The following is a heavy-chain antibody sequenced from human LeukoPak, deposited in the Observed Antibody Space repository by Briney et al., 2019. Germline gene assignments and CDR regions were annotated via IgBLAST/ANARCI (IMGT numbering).Heavy chain of an antibody. CDR2: IYYSGST. D-gene: IGHD6-19*01. CDR3: ARAYKKQWLVSN. CDR1: GGSISSGDYY. J-gene: IGHJ4*02. V-gene: IGHV4-30-4*08. Sequence: SETLSLTCTVFGGSISSGDYYWSWIRQPPGKGLEWIGYIYYSGSTYYNPSLKSRVTISVDTSKNQFSLKLSSVTAADTAVYYCARAYKKQWLVSNWGQGTLVTVSS.